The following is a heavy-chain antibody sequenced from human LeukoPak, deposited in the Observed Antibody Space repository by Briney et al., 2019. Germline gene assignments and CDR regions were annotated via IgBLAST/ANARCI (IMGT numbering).Heavy chain of an antibody. Sequence: GGSLRLSCAASGFTFSSYAMHWVRQAPGKGLEYVSAITSDGDNTFYRNSVKGRFTISRDNSKNTLYLQMGSLRAEDMAVYYCARGSHRRYCSSWYSLWGQGTLVTVSS. V-gene: IGHV3-64*01. J-gene: IGHJ4*02. CDR1: GFTFSSYA. CDR2: ITSDGDNT. D-gene: IGHD6-13*01. CDR3: ARGSHRRYCSSWYSL.